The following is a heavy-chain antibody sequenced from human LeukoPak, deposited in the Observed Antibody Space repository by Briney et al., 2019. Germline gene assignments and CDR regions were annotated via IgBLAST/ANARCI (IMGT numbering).Heavy chain of an antibody. CDR2: IWYDGSNK. J-gene: IGHJ1*01. Sequence: GGSLRLSCAASGFTFSSYGMHWVRQAPGKGLEWVAFIWYDGSNKYYADSVKGRFTISRDNSKNTLYLQMNSLRAEDTAVYYCAKDTTYYYDSSGYYFGYFQHWGQGTLVTVSS. CDR3: AKDTTYYYDSSGYYFGYFQH. V-gene: IGHV3-30*02. D-gene: IGHD3-22*01. CDR1: GFTFSSYG.